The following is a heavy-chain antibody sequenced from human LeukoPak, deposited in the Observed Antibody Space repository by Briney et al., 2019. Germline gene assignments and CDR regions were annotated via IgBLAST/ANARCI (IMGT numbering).Heavy chain of an antibody. CDR2: ISYDGSNK. CDR3: AKGEMATGYFDY. J-gene: IGHJ4*02. D-gene: IGHD5-24*01. Sequence: GGSLRLSCAASGFTFNTYGMHWVRQAPGKGLEWVAVISYDGSNKYFADSVKGRFTISRDNSKSTVNLQMNSLRAEDTAVYYCAKGEMATGYFDYWGQGILVTVSS. CDR1: GFTFNTYG. V-gene: IGHV3-30*18.